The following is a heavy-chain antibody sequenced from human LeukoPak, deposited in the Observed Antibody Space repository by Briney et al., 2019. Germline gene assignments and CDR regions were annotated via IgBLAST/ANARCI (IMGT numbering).Heavy chain of an antibody. V-gene: IGHV3-23*01. CDR1: GFTLSSYA. CDR3: AKQSAGSAAWYSLHYDF. CDR2: VDGGGAGT. J-gene: IGHJ4*02. Sequence: AGGSLRLSCAASGFTLSSYAMTWVRQAPGRGLEWVSSVDGGGAGTYYADSVKGRFAISRDNSKDTLYLQMNGLRAEDTAVYFCAKQSAGSAAWYSLHYDFWGQGTLVTVSS. D-gene: IGHD6-13*01.